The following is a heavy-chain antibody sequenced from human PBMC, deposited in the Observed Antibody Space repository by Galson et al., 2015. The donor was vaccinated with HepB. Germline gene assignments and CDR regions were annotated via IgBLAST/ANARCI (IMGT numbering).Heavy chain of an antibody. CDR2: IYYSGST. CDR3: ARGGDSSSSAYYYYGMDV. CDR1: GGSISSYY. J-gene: IGHJ6*02. D-gene: IGHD6-6*01. Sequence: QVQLQESGPGLVKPSETLSLTCTVSGGSISSYYWSWIRQPPGKGLEWIGYIYYSGSTNYNPSLKSRVTISVDTSKNQFPLNLASVAAADAAVYYCARGGDSSSSAYYYYGMDVWGQGTTVTVSS. V-gene: IGHV4-59*01.